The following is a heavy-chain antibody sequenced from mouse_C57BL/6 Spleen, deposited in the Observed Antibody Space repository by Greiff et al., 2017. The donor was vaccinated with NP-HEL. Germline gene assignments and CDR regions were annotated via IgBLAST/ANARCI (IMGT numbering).Heavy chain of an antibody. Sequence: EVHLVESGGGLVKPGGSLKLSCAASGFTFSSYAMSWVRQTPEKRLEWVATISDGGSYTYYPDNVKGRFTISRDNAKNNLYLQMSHLKSEDTAMYYCARDRRYPGYFDYWGQGTTLTVSS. V-gene: IGHV5-4*01. CDR1: GFTFSSYA. CDR2: ISDGGSYT. CDR3: ARDRRYPGYFDY. D-gene: IGHD5-1-1*01. J-gene: IGHJ2*01.